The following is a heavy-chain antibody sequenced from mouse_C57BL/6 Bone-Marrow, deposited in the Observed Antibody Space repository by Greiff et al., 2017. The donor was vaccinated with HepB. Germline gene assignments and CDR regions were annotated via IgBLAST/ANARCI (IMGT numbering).Heavy chain of an antibody. D-gene: IGHD1-1*01. Sequence: VQLQQSGAELVKPGASVKLSCKASGYTFTSYWMQWVKQRPGQGLEWIGEIDPSDSYTNYNQKFKGKATLTVDTSSSTAYMQLSSLTSEDSAVYYCARWGTTVVFDYWGQGTTLTVSS. V-gene: IGHV1-50*01. CDR3: ARWGTTVVFDY. CDR2: IDPSDSYT. CDR1: GYTFTSYW. J-gene: IGHJ2*01.